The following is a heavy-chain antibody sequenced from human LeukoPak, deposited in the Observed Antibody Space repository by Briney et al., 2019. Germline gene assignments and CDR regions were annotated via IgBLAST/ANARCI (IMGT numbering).Heavy chain of an antibody. V-gene: IGHV3-30-3*01. Sequence: GGSLRLSCAASGFTVSSYAMHWVRQAPGKGLEWVAVISYDGSNKYYADSVKGRFTISRDNSKNTLYLQMNSLRAEDTAVYYCARELELRYFDYWGQGTLVTVSS. CDR1: GFTVSSYA. CDR2: ISYDGSNK. CDR3: ARELELRYFDY. J-gene: IGHJ4*02. D-gene: IGHD1-7*01.